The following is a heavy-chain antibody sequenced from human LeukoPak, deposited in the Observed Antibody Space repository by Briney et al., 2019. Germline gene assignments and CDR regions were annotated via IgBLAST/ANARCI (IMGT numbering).Heavy chain of an antibody. CDR2: ISWNSGSI. D-gene: IGHD3-3*01. V-gene: IGHV3-9*01. CDR3: AKGLRFLEYGMDV. Sequence: GGSLRLSCAASGFTFSSYSMNWVRQAPGKGLEWVSGISWNSGSIGYADSVKGRFTISRDNAKNSLYLQMNSLRAEDTALYYCAKGLRFLEYGMDVWGQGTTVTVSS. CDR1: GFTFSSYS. J-gene: IGHJ6*02.